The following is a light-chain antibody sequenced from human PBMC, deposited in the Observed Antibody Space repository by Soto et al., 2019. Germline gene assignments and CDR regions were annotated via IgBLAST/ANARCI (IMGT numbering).Light chain of an antibody. CDR3: KQYERYPLT. V-gene: IGKV1-5*03. CDR2: KAS. CDR1: QSISPW. Sequence: DSQMTQFPSTLSASVGDRVTITCRASQSISPWMAWYQQKTGKAPKILISKASTLQSGVTPRFSGSGSGTEFTLTISSLQPDDFASYYCKQYERYPLTFGGGTKVEIK. J-gene: IGKJ4*01.